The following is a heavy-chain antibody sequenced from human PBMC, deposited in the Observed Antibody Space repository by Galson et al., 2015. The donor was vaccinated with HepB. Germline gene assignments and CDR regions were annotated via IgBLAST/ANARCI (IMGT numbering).Heavy chain of an antibody. CDR2: IKRKTDGGTS. CDR1: GFTFSNAR. V-gene: IGHV3-15*01. D-gene: IGHD5-18*01. J-gene: IGHJ4*02. CDR3: ASVGGYSPFH. Sequence: SLRLSCAASGFTFSNARMSWVRQAPGKGLEYVGRIKRKTDGGTSDYAAFVKGRFTISRDDSKNTLYLEMNSLQSEDTAVYYCASVGGYSPFHWGQGTLVTVSS.